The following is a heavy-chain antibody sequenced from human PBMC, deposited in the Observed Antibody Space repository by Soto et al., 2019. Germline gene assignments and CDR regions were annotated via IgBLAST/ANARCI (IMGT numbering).Heavy chain of an antibody. D-gene: IGHD2-15*01. CDR3: ASSATLYCSGGSCYSRSGYYYYYMDV. V-gene: IGHV4-39*01. CDR2: IYYSEST. CDR1: GGSISSSSYY. J-gene: IGHJ6*03. Sequence: SETLSLTCTVSGGSISSSSYYWGWIRQPPGKGLEWIGSIYYSESTYYNPSLKSRVTISVDTSKNQFSLKLSSVTAADKAVYYCASSATLYCSGGSCYSRSGYYYYYMDVWGKGTTVTVSS.